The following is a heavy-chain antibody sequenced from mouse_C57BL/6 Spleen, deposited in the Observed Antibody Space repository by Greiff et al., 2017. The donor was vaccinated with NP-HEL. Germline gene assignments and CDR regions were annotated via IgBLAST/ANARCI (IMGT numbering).Heavy chain of an antibody. Sequence: QVQLQQSGAELVMPGASVKLSCKASGYTFTSYWMHWVKQRPGQGLEWIGEIDPSDSYTNYNQKFKGKSTLTVDKSSSTAYMQLSSLTSEDSAVYYCAMGDGYYGAMDYWGQGTSVTVSS. CDR3: AMGDGYYGAMDY. V-gene: IGHV1-69*01. J-gene: IGHJ4*01. CDR2: IDPSDSYT. D-gene: IGHD2-3*01. CDR1: GYTFTSYW.